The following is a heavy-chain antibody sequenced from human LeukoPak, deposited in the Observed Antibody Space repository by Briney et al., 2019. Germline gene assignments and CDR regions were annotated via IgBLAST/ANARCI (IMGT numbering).Heavy chain of an antibody. CDR3: ARDYYDSSGYRDLYYMDV. CDR2: IKQDGSEK. J-gene: IGHJ6*03. V-gene: IGHV3-7*01. D-gene: IGHD3-22*01. CDR1: GFTFSSYW. Sequence: PGGSLRLSCAASGFTFSSYWMSWVRQAPGKGLEWVANIKQDGSEKYYVDSVKGRFTISRDNAKNSLYLQMNSLRAEDTAVYYCARDYYDSSGYRDLYYMDVWGKGPRSPSP.